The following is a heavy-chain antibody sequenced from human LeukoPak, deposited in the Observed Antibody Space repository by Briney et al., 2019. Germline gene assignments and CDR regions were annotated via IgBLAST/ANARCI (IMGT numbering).Heavy chain of an antibody. CDR1: GFTFSDYN. J-gene: IGHJ4*02. Sequence: GGSLRLSCAASGFTFSDYNMRWIRQAPGKGLEWVSSISRSGSTKYYADSVKGRFTISRDNAKNTLYLQMNSLRAEDTAVYYCAKDRADMIVVVIRFDYWGQGTLVTVSS. CDR3: AKDRADMIVVVIRFDY. V-gene: IGHV3-11*01. CDR2: ISRSGSTK. D-gene: IGHD3-22*01.